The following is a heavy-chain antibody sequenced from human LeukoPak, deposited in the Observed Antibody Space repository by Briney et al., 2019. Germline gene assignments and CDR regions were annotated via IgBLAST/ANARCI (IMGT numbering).Heavy chain of an antibody. Sequence: ASVKVSCKASGFTFISYGISWVRQAPGQGLEWIGWISAYNGNTNYAQKLQGRVTMTTDTSTSTAYMELRSLRSDDTAVYYCARGAAQYSSFRYWGQGTLVTVSS. CDR3: ARGAAQYSSFRY. V-gene: IGHV1-18*01. D-gene: IGHD6-6*01. CDR2: ISAYNGNT. CDR1: GFTFISYG. J-gene: IGHJ4*02.